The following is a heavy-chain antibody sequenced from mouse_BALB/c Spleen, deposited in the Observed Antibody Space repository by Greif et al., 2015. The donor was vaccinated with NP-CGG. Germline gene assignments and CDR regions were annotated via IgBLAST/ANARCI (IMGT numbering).Heavy chain of an antibody. CDR3: ASLITTAGLPFAY. CDR2: INPSTGYT. CDR1: GYTFTSYW. J-gene: IGHJ3*01. V-gene: IGHV1-7*01. Sequence: VQVVESGAELAKPGASVKMSCKASGYTFTSYWMHWVKQRPGQGLEWIGYINPSTGYTEYNQKSKDKATLTADKSSSTAYMQLSSLTSEDSAVYYCASLITTAGLPFAYWGQGTLVTVSA. D-gene: IGHD2-4*01.